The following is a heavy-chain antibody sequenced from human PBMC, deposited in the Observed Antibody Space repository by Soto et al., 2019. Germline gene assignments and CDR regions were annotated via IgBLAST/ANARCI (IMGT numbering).Heavy chain of an antibody. V-gene: IGHV3-30*03. CDR1: GFNFSAYG. CDR3: RVGVAD. Sequence: QVQLVESGGGVVQPGRSLRLSCAASGFNFSAYGMHWVRQAPGTGLELVALLSFDASKKYYADSVKGRFTISRDTSRNTLYLQMNSLGVEDTAVYYCRVGVADWGQGTRVTVSS. J-gene: IGHJ4*02. CDR2: LSFDASKK. D-gene: IGHD1-26*01.